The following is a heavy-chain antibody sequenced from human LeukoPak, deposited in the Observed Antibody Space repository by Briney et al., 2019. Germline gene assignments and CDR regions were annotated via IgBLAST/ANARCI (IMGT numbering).Heavy chain of an antibody. CDR1: GFTFSSYS. Sequence: GGSLRLSCAASGFTFSSYSMNWVRQAPGKGLEWVSYISSSSSTIYYADSVKGRFTIPRDNAKNSLYLQMNSLRAEDTAVYYCARDPYGSGIMDVWGKGTTVTVSS. V-gene: IGHV3-48*01. CDR3: ARDPYGSGIMDV. J-gene: IGHJ6*04. D-gene: IGHD3-10*01. CDR2: ISSSSSTI.